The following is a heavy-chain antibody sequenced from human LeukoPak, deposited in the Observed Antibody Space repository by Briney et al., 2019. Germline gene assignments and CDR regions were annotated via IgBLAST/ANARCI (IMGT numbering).Heavy chain of an antibody. CDR1: GFTFSSYW. Sequence: PGGSLRLSCAASGFTFSSYWMRWVRQAPGKGLVWVSCINGDGSNTSYADSVKGRFTISRDNAKSTLYLQMNSLRAEDTAVDYWAVRIMIAFGGSLDYWGQGTLVTVSS. V-gene: IGHV3-74*01. J-gene: IGHJ4*02. CDR3: AVRIMIAFGGSLDY. D-gene: IGHD3-16*01. CDR2: INGDGSNT.